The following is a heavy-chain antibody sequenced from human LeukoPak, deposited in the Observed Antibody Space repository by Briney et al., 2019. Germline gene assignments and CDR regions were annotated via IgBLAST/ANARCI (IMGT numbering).Heavy chain of an antibody. CDR1: GLILSSYG. D-gene: IGHD4-11*01. CDR2: IWYDGTNI. J-gene: IGHJ4*02. CDR3: ARDAGGAFGNYVNYFDY. V-gene: IGHV3-33*01. Sequence: GTSLRLSCAASGLILSSYGIHWVCQAPGKGLEWVAVIWYDGTNIYYGDSVKGRFSISRDNSKNTVYLQMDSLRAEDTAVYYRARDAGGAFGNYVNYFDYWGQGTLVTVSS.